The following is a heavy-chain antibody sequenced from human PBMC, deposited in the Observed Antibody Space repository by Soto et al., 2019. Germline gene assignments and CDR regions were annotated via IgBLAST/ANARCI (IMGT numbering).Heavy chain of an antibody. CDR1: GFTFSSYG. V-gene: IGHV3-30*18. CDR3: AKDRHEGYCSGGSCPDDAFDI. Sequence: GGSLRLSCAASGFTFSSYGMHWVRQAPGKGLEWVAVISYDGSNKYYADSVKGRFTISRDNSENTLYLQMNSLRAEDTAVYYCAKDRHEGYCSGGSCPDDAFDIWGQGTMVTVSS. J-gene: IGHJ3*02. CDR2: ISYDGSNK. D-gene: IGHD2-15*01.